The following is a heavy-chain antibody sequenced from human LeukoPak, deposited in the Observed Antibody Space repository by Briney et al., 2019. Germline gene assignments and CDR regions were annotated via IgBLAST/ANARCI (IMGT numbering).Heavy chain of an antibody. CDR2: INSDGSST. CDR3: ARGPRTYQLLWFGELFDY. Sequence: PGGSLRLSCAASGFTFSSYWMHWVRQAPGKGLVWVSRINSDGSSTSYADSVKGRFTISRDNAKNTLYLQMNRLRAEDTAVYYCARGPRTYQLLWFGELFDYWGQGTLVTVSS. J-gene: IGHJ4*02. V-gene: IGHV3-74*01. D-gene: IGHD3-10*01. CDR1: GFTFSSYW.